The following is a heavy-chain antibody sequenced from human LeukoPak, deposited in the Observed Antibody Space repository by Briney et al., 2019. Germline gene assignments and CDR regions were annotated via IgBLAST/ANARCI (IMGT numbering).Heavy chain of an antibody. Sequence: SETLSLTCTVSGASISSSYWSWIRQPPGKGLEWIGYIYYSGSTNYNPSLKSRVTISVDTSKNQFSLKLNSVTAADTAVYYCARGRNLEWFDYWGQGTLVTVSS. CDR3: ARGRNLEWFDY. V-gene: IGHV4-59*01. CDR2: IYYSGST. J-gene: IGHJ5*01. D-gene: IGHD3-3*01. CDR1: GASISSSY.